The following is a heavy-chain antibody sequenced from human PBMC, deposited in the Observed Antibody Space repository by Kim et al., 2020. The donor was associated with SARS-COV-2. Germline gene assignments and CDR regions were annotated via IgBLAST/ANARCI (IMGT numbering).Heavy chain of an antibody. CDR1: GYTFTGYY. Sequence: ASVKVSCKASGYTFTGYYMHWVRQAPGQGLEWMGWINPNSGGTNYAQKFQGWVTMTRDTSISTAYMELSRLRSDDTAVYYCARGRGYYDILTGYYRGYGMDVWGQGTTVTVSS. CDR3: ARGRGYYDILTGYYRGYGMDV. V-gene: IGHV1-2*04. CDR2: INPNSGGT. J-gene: IGHJ6*02. D-gene: IGHD3-9*01.